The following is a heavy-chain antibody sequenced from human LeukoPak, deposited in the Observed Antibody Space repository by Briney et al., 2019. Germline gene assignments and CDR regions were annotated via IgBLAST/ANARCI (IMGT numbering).Heavy chain of an antibody. J-gene: IGHJ4*02. CDR3: AGDAIAVAGTWAYFDS. V-gene: IGHV6-1*01. D-gene: IGHD6-19*01. Sequence: SQTLSLTCALSGDTVSRNNAAYNWIRPSPPSGLEWLGRTYFRSKWFWDYLPSVKNRIILIPDESKNQFTLQLNHVTPEDAAVYDCAGDAIAVAGTWAYFDSWGQGILLSVSS. CDR2: TYFRSKWFW. CDR1: GDTVSRNNAA.